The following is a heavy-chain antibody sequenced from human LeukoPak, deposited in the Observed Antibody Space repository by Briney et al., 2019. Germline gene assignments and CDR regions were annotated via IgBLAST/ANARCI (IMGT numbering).Heavy chain of an antibody. CDR3: AKDNPEYHSFDY. Sequence: PGGSLRLSCAASGFTFSSYGMHWVRQAPGKGLEWVAVISYDGSNKYYADSVKGRFTISRDNSKNTLYLQMNSLRAEDTAVYYCAKDNPEYHSFDYWGQGTLVTVSS. CDR2: ISYDGSNK. D-gene: IGHD6-6*01. J-gene: IGHJ4*02. V-gene: IGHV3-30*18. CDR1: GFTFSSYG.